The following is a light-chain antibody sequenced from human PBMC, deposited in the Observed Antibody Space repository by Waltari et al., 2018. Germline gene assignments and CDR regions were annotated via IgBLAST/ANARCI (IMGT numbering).Light chain of an antibody. CDR3: SAWDSSLSAYI. V-gene: IGLV1-51*02. CDR2: QDN. J-gene: IGLJ1*01. CDR1: NSNLGRNY. Sequence: QSVLTQPPSVSAAQGHRVTISCSFSNSNLGRNYSSLYQQVPGTAPKHLISQDNKRPSGVSDRFSGSKSGTSAALAITGLQTGDEANYYCSAWDSSLSAYIFGTGTRLTVL.